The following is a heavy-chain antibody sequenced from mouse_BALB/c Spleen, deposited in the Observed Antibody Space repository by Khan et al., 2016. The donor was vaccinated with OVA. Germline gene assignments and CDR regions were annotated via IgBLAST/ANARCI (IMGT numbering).Heavy chain of an antibody. Sequence: QVQLKESGAELVRPGSSVKISCKASGYAFSNYWMNWVKQRPGQGLEWIGQIYPGDGDTSFNGKFRGKATLTADKSSSTAYMQLSSLTSEDSAVYFCAGSEYDYFAYWGQGTLVTVSA. J-gene: IGHJ3*01. CDR3: AGSEYDYFAY. D-gene: IGHD2-14*01. CDR1: GYAFSNYW. V-gene: IGHV1-80*01. CDR2: IYPGDGDT.